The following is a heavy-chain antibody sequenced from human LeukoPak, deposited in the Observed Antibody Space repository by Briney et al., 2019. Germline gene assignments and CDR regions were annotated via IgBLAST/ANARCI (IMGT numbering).Heavy chain of an antibody. CDR3: ARFAYYDILTGYYPHFYYYYYYMDV. CDR1: GYTFTGYY. V-gene: IGHV1-2*02. D-gene: IGHD3-9*01. J-gene: IGHJ6*03. Sequence: ASVKVSCKASGYTFTGYYIHWVRQAPGQGLEWMGWINPHSGGTNYAQKFQGGVTMTRDTSITTAYMELRSLRSDDTAVYYCARFAYYDILTGYYPHFYYYYYYMDVWGKGTTVTISS. CDR2: INPHSGGT.